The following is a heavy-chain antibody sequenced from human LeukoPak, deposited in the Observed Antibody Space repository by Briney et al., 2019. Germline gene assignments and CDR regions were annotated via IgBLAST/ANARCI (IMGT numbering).Heavy chain of an antibody. Sequence: PGGSLRLSCAASGFTFSSYAMSWVRQAPGKGLEWVSAISGSGGSTYYADSVKGRFTISRDNSKNTLYLQMNSLRAEDTAVYYCARDQVPTGYDRYLYYYYYGMDVWGQGTTVTVSS. V-gene: IGHV3-23*01. CDR2: ISGSGGST. J-gene: IGHJ6*02. D-gene: IGHD5-12*01. CDR1: GFTFSSYA. CDR3: ARDQVPTGYDRYLYYYYYGMDV.